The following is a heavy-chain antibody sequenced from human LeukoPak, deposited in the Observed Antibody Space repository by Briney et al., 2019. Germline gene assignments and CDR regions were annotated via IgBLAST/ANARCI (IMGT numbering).Heavy chain of an antibody. J-gene: IGHJ6*02. CDR3: VRIYCTSTSCYGDSYYGMDV. D-gene: IGHD2-2*01. V-gene: IGHV4-39*01. CDR2: ISYSGST. CDR1: GGSISSSSYC. Sequence: SETLSLTCTVSGGSISSSSYCGGWIRQPPGKGLEWIGSISYSGSTYYNPSLKTRVTMSVDTSENQFSLKLSSVTAADSTVYYCVRIYCTSTSCYGDSYYGMDVWGQGTTVTVSS.